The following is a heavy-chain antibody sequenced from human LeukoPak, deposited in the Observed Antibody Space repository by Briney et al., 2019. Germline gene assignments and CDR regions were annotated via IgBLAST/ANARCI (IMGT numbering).Heavy chain of an antibody. V-gene: IGHV3-21*01. J-gene: IGHJ4*02. CDR1: GFTFSSYS. D-gene: IGHD3-9*01. Sequence: GGSLRLSCAASGFTFSSYSMNWVRQAPGKGLEWVSSISSSSSYIYYADSVKGRFTISRDNAKNSLYLQMNSLRAEDTAVYYCARGGELRYFDWLLDYWGQGTLVTVSS. CDR2: ISSSSSYI. CDR3: ARGGELRYFDWLLDY.